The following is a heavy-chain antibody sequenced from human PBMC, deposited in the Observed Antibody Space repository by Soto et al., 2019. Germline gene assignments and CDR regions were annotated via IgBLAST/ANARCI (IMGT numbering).Heavy chain of an antibody. CDR1: GGSISSYY. D-gene: IGHD4-17*01. CDR3: ASNYGDYVQMSN. Sequence: ASETLSLTCTVSGGSISSYYWSWIRQPPGKGLEWIGYIYYSGSTNYNPSLKSRVTISVDTSKNQFSLKLSSVTAADTAVYYCASNYGDYVQMSNWGQGTLVTVSS. J-gene: IGHJ4*02. CDR2: IYYSGST. V-gene: IGHV4-59*08.